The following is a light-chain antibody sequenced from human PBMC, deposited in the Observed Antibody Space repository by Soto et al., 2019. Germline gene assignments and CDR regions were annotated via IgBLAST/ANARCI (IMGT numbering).Light chain of an antibody. Sequence: QSVLTQPASVSGSPGQSSTISCTGTSSDIGGYNYVSWYQQYPGKAPKLIIFDVYYRPSGVSNRFSGSKSGNTASLTISGLQAEDEADYYCSSYRRSSTLVVFGGGTKLTVI. J-gene: IGLJ2*01. V-gene: IGLV2-14*01. CDR2: DVY. CDR3: SSYRRSSTLVV. CDR1: SSDIGGYNY.